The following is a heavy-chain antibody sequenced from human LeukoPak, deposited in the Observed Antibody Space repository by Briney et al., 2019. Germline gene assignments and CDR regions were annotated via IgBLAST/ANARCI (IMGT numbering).Heavy chain of an antibody. CDR2: MNPNSGNT. Sequence: ASVKVSCKASGYTFTTYSMNWVRQAPGQGLELMGWMNPNSGNTGYAQKFQGRVTMTRNTSISTAYMELSSLRPEDMALYYCAKETIYCSGGSCYHDAFDIWGQGTMVTVSS. V-gene: IGHV1-8*02. J-gene: IGHJ3*02. CDR1: GYTFTTYS. D-gene: IGHD2-15*01. CDR3: AKETIYCSGGSCYHDAFDI.